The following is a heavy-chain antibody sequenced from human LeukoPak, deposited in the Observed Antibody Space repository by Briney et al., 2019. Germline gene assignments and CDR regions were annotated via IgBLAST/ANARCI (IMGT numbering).Heavy chain of an antibody. V-gene: IGHV3-23*01. CDR1: GFIFSSYA. D-gene: IGHD6-19*01. J-gene: IGHJ4*02. Sequence: GGSLRLSRAAAGFIFSSYAMSWVRLAPGKGLEWISVISGSGGRTDYADSVKGRFTISRDNSKTTLYLQMNSLRAEDTAVYYCAKTALAVAGIVPVESELDYWGQGTLVTVSS. CDR3: AKTALAVAGIVPVESELDY. CDR2: ISGSGGRT.